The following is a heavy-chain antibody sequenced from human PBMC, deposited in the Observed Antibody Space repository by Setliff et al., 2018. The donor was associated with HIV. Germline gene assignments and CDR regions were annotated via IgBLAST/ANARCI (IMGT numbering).Heavy chain of an antibody. CDR3: ARDRVVGATLDPLDL. D-gene: IGHD1-26*01. CDR2: ISSNSTYI. Sequence: GGSLRLSCAASGFTFSGYSMNWVRQAPGKGLEWVSSISSNSTYIYYADSVKGRFTISRDNAKNSLYLQMNSLRAEDTAVYYCARDRVVGATLDPLDLWGQGTMVTVSS. V-gene: IGHV3-21*01. J-gene: IGHJ3*01. CDR1: GFTFSGYS.